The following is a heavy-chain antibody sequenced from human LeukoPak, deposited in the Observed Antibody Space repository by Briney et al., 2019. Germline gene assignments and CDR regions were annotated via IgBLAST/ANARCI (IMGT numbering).Heavy chain of an antibody. J-gene: IGHJ4*02. CDR3: ARVGYCSSTSCLEEEYYFDY. D-gene: IGHD2-2*01. V-gene: IGHV1-46*01. CDR1: GYTFTSYY. Sequence: GASVKVSCKASGYTFTSYYMHWVRQAPGQGLEWTGIINPSGGSTSYAQKFQGRVTMTRDTSTSTVYMELSSLRSEDTAVYYCARVGYCSSTSCLEEEYYFDYWGQGTLVTVSS. CDR2: INPSGGST.